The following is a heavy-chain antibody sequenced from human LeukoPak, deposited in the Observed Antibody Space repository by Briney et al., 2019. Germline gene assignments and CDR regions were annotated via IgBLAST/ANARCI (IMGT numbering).Heavy chain of an antibody. CDR2: ISGSGGST. CDR3: AKGQLVRGEFDY. CDR1: GFTFSSYA. D-gene: IGHD6-6*01. V-gene: IGHV3-23*01. Sequence: GGSLRHSCAASGFTFSSYAMSWVRQAPGKGLEWVSAISGSGGSTYYADSVKGRFTISRDNSKNTLYLQMNSLRAEDTAVYYCAKGQLVRGEFDYWGQGTLATVSS. J-gene: IGHJ4*02.